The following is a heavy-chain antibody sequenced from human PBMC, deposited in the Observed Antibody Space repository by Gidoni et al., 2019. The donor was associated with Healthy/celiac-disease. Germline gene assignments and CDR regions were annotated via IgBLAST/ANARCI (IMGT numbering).Heavy chain of an antibody. J-gene: IGHJ3*02. D-gene: IGHD4-17*01. CDR1: GFTFDDYA. CDR2: ISWNSINI. CDR3: AKDMGPFYGDYASRSFDI. V-gene: IGHV3-9*01. Sequence: EVQLVESGGGLVQPGRSLRLSCAASGFTFDDYAMHWVRQAPGKGLEWVSRISWNSINIAYADSVQGRFTISRDNAKDSLYLQMNSLRAEDTALYYCAKDMGPFYGDYASRSFDIWGQGTMVTVSS.